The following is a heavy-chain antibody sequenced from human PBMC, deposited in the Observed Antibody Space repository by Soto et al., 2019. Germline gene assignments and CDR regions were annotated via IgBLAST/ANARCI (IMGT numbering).Heavy chain of an antibody. CDR2: IIPIFGTA. J-gene: IGHJ6*02. D-gene: IGHD3-3*01. V-gene: IGHV1-69*12. Sequence: QVQLVQSGAEVKKPGSSVKVSCKASGGTFSSYAISWVRQAPGQGLEWMGGIIPIFGTANYAQKFQGRVTITADEATSTAYMELSILRSEDTAVYYCARSTARITIFGVAPGYYYGMDVWGQGTTVTVSS. CDR1: GGTFSSYA. CDR3: ARSTARITIFGVAPGYYYGMDV.